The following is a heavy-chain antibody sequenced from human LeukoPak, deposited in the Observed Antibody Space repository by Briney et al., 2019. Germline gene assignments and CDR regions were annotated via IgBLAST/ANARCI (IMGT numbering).Heavy chain of an antibody. CDR3: ARGPISGTPHNFYGMDV. CDR1: GFTFSSYA. J-gene: IGHJ6*02. Sequence: GGSLRLSCAASGFTFSSYAMSWVRQAPGKGLEWISVISGSGGNTNYADSVKGRFTISRDNSKNTLYLQMNSLRTEDTAVYFCARGPISGTPHNFYGMDVWGQGTTVTVSS. D-gene: IGHD1-7*01. CDR2: ISGSGGNT. V-gene: IGHV3-23*01.